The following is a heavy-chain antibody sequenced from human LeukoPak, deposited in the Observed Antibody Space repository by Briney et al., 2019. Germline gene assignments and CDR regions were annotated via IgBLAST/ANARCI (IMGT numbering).Heavy chain of an antibody. CDR2: INPNSGGT. CDR3: AREAETTLNWFDP. D-gene: IGHD1-1*01. CDR1: GYTFTGYY. V-gene: IGHV1-2*02. J-gene: IGHJ5*02. Sequence: ASVKVSCKAPGYTFTGYYMHWVRQAPGQGLEWMGWINPNSGGTNYAQKFQGRVTMTRDTSISTAYMELSRLRSDDTAVYYCAREAETTLNWFDPWGQGTLVTVSS.